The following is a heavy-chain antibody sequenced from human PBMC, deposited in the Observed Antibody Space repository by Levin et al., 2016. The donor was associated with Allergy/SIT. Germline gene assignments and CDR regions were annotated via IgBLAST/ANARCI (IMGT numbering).Heavy chain of an antibody. Sequence: GESLKISCAASGFTFRSYSMNWVRQAPGKRLEWVSGITASDGSTYYADSVKGRYTVSRDNSKNTVYLQMNSLRAEDTATYYCVKDYGNCINGVCYGDPFDYWGQGTLVTVSS. CDR1: GFTFRSYS. D-gene: IGHD2-8*01. J-gene: IGHJ4*02. V-gene: IGHV3-23*01. CDR2: ITASDGST. CDR3: VKDYGNCINGVCYGDPFDY.